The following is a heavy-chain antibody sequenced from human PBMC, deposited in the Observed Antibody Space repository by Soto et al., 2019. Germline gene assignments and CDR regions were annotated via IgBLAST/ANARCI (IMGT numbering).Heavy chain of an antibody. Sequence: GGSLRLSCAASGFTFSSYGMHWVRQAPGKGLEWVAVIWYDGSNKYYADSVKGRFTISRDNSKNTLYLQMNSLRAEDTAVYYCAREIFDADSTGWYFDYWGQGTLVTVSS. CDR3: AREIFDADSTGWYFDY. CDR1: GFTFSSYG. V-gene: IGHV3-33*01. D-gene: IGHD6-19*01. CDR2: IWYDGSNK. J-gene: IGHJ4*02.